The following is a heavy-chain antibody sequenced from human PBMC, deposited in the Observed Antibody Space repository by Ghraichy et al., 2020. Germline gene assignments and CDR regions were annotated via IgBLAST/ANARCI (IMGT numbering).Heavy chain of an antibody. CDR1: GYSISSGYY. D-gene: IGHD2-2*02. Sequence: ETLSLTCAVSGYSISSGYYWGWIRQPPGKGLEWIGSIYHSGSTYYNPSLKSRVTISVDTSKNQFSLKLSSVTAADTAVYYCARVRTIPFIDYWGQGTLVTVSS. J-gene: IGHJ4*02. CDR3: ARVRTIPFIDY. V-gene: IGHV4-38-2*01. CDR2: IYHSGST.